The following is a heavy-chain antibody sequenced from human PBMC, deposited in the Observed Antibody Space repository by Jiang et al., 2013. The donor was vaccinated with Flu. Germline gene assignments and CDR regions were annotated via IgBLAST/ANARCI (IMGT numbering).Heavy chain of an antibody. Sequence: YYNPSLRSRVTISVDTSKDQFSLKLSSVTAADTAVYYCARQLRTAGSGSVFDYWGQGTLVTVSS. V-gene: IGHV4-39*01. J-gene: IGHJ4*02. D-gene: IGHD3-10*01. CDR3: ARQLRTAGSGSVFDY.